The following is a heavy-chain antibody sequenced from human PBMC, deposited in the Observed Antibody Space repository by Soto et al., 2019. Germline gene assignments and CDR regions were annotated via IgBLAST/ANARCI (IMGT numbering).Heavy chain of an antibody. J-gene: IGHJ3*02. CDR1: GASISSSY. Sequence: QVQMQESGPGLVKPSETLSLTCTVSGASISSSYWSWIRQSPGKGLEWIGYVHYRGSTNYNPSLKSRVSISVDTSKNQCSLKVRSVTAADTAVYYCARGYYDSNGQSNTFDIWGLGTMVTVSS. CDR3: ARGYYDSNGQSNTFDI. CDR2: VHYRGST. D-gene: IGHD3-22*01. V-gene: IGHV4-59*01.